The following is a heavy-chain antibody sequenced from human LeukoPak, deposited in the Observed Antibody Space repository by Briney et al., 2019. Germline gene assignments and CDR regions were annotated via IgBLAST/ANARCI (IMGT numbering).Heavy chain of an antibody. CDR1: GGSISSGGYS. Sequence: SETLSLTCAVSGGSISSGGYSWSWIRQPPGKGLEWIGYIYHSGSTYYNPFLKSRVTISVDRSKNQFSLKLSSVTAADTAVYYCARSCSSTSCWDYWGQGTLVTVSS. CDR3: ARSCSSTSCWDY. V-gene: IGHV4-30-2*01. D-gene: IGHD2-2*01. J-gene: IGHJ4*02. CDR2: IYHSGST.